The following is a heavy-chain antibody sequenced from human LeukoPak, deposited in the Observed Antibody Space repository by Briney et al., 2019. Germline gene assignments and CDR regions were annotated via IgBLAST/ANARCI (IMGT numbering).Heavy chain of an antibody. CDR3: ARWGSTSCYDY. D-gene: IGHD2-2*01. CDR2: ISTNGDST. V-gene: IGHV3-64*02. Sequence: GGSLRLSCAASGFTFSTYAMHRVRQAPGKGLEYVSAISTNGDSTYYADSVKGRFTISRDNSKNTLFLQMGSLRADDMAVYYCARWGSTSCYDYWGQGTLVTVSS. J-gene: IGHJ4*02. CDR1: GFTFSTYA.